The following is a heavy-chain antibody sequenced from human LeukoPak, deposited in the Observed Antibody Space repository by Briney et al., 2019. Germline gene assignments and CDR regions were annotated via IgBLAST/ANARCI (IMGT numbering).Heavy chain of an antibody. CDR1: GGTFSSYA. CDR3: ARDLEWFGESLHYYHGMDV. D-gene: IGHD3-10*01. J-gene: IGHJ6*02. Sequence: SVKVSCKASGGTFSSYAISWVRQAPGQGLEWMGRIIPILGIANYAQKFQGRGTITADKSTSTAYMELSSLRSEDTAVYYCARDLEWFGESLHYYHGMDVWGQGTTVTVSS. CDR2: IIPILGIA. V-gene: IGHV1-69*04.